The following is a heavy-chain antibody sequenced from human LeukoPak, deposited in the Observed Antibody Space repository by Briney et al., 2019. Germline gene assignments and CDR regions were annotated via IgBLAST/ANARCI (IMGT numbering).Heavy chain of an antibody. J-gene: IGHJ4*02. Sequence: ASVKVSCKASGGTFSSYAISWVRQAPGQGLEWMGGIIPIFGTANCAQKFQGRVTITADKSTSTAYMELSSLRSEDMAVYYCARGEYYYDLYFDYWGQGTLVTVSS. V-gene: IGHV1-69*06. CDR1: GGTFSSYA. D-gene: IGHD3-22*01. CDR3: ARGEYYYDLYFDY. CDR2: IIPIFGTA.